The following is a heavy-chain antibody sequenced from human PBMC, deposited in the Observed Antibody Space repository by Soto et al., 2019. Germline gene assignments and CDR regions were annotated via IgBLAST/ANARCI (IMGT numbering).Heavy chain of an antibody. V-gene: IGHV4-59*01. J-gene: IGHJ4*02. CDR1: GGSISSYY. CDR2: IYHSGSS. D-gene: IGHD5-12*01. Sequence: SSETLSLTCTVSGGSISSYYWSWIRQPPGKGLEWIGYIYHSGSSNYNPSLKSRVTILLDTSKNQLSLKLSSVTAADTAVYYCARNSDYDLGSGCSFDYWGQGTLVTVSS. CDR3: ARNSDYDLGSGCSFDY.